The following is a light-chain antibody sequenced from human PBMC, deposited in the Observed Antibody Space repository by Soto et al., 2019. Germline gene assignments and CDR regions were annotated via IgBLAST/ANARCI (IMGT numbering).Light chain of an antibody. CDR3: QQYNDWSSR. V-gene: IGKV1-5*01. CDR1: QNVTNF. J-gene: IGKJ2*03. CDR2: DAS. Sequence: DIQMTQSPSTLTASVGDRVTITCRASQNVTNFLAWYQQKPGKAPKLLIYDASTLEDGVPSRFSGSGSGTQFTLTISSVQPDDYATYYCQQYNDWSSRFGQGTKLEIK.